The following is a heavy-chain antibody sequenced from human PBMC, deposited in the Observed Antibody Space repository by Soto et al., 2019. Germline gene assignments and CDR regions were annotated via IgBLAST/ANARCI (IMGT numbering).Heavy chain of an antibody. V-gene: IGHV1-46*04. CDR3: AREHRLLWFGELLI. CDR2: INPSGGST. Sequence: QVHLVQSGAEVKKPGASVTVSCKASGYTFTNDYIHWVRQAPGQGLEWMGVINPSGGSTDYTPKLQARVTMIRDTSTCTVYRELSSLRSEDTAVYYCAREHRLLWFGELLIWGQGTLVTVSS. J-gene: IGHJ4*02. CDR1: GYTFTNDY. D-gene: IGHD3-10*01.